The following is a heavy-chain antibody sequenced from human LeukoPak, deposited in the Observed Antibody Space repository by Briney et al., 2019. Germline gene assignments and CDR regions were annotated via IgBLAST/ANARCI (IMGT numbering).Heavy chain of an antibody. Sequence: PGGSLRLSCAASGFTFRNYAMHWVRQAPGKGLEWVAVISDDGKNKYYADSVKGRFTISRDNSKNTLYLQMDSLRAEDSAVYYRARDQWELNYWGQGTPVTVSS. D-gene: IGHD1-26*01. CDR2: ISDDGKNK. J-gene: IGHJ4*02. V-gene: IGHV3-30*04. CDR1: GFTFRNYA. CDR3: ARDQWELNY.